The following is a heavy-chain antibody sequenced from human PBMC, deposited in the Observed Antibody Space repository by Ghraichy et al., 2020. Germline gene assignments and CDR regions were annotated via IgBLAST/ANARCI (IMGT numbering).Heavy chain of an antibody. J-gene: IGHJ4*02. CDR3: ARLSDYGDYVFDY. CDR1: GGSISSYY. CDR2: IYYSGST. V-gene: IGHV4-59*01. D-gene: IGHD4-17*01. Sequence: SETLSLTCTVSGGSISSYYWSWIRQPPGKGLEWIGYIYYSGSTNYNPSLKSRVTISVDTSKNQFSLKLSSVTAADTAVYYCARLSDYGDYVFDYWGQGTLVTVSS.